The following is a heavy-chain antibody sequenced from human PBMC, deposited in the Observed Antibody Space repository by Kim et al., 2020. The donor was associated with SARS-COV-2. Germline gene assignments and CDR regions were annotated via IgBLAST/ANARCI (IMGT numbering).Heavy chain of an antibody. CDR3: AKDVQDLGYYYGMDV. V-gene: IGHV3-30*02. Sequence: ADSVKGRFTLSRDNSTNTVYLQMNSLGGEDTAIYYCAKDVQDLGYYYGMDVWGQGTTVTVSS. D-gene: IGHD2-15*01. J-gene: IGHJ6*02.